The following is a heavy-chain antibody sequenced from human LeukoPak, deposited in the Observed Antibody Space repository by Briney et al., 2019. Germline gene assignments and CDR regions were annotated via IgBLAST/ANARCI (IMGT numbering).Heavy chain of an antibody. Sequence: PGGSLRLSCAASGFTFSSYGMHWVRQAPGKGLEWVAVIWYDGSNKYYADSVKGRFTISRDNSKNTLYLQMNSLRAEDTAVYYCARPMVRGNDAFDIWGQGTMVTVSS. CDR2: IWYDGSNK. J-gene: IGHJ3*02. CDR1: GFTFSSYG. V-gene: IGHV3-33*01. CDR3: ARPMVRGNDAFDI. D-gene: IGHD3-10*01.